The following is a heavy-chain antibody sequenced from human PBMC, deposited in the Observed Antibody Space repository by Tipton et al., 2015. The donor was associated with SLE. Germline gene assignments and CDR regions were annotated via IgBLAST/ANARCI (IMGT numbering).Heavy chain of an antibody. Sequence: SLRLSCAASGFTFTSYAMHWVRQAPGKGLEWVAVTSYDGVTKYYADSVKGRFTISRDNSKNTLYLQMNSLRPDDTAVYYCARDELDIVVVVISTRDYYGMDVWGQGTTVTVSS. CDR2: TSYDGVTK. D-gene: IGHD2-15*01. CDR1: GFTFTSYA. CDR3: ARDELDIVVVVISTRDYYGMDV. J-gene: IGHJ6*02. V-gene: IGHV3-30*04.